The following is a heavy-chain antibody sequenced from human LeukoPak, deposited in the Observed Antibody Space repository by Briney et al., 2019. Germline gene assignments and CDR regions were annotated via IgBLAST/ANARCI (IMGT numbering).Heavy chain of an antibody. Sequence: ASVKVSCKASGYTFNVYYIHWVRQAPGQGLEWMGRINPSSGGTNYAQIFQGRVTMTRDTSMSTVYMELSRLRSDDTAVYYCARVGYYGSGTIDYWGQGTPVTVSS. CDR1: GYTFNVYY. D-gene: IGHD3-10*01. V-gene: IGHV1-2*06. CDR3: ARVGYYGSGTIDY. CDR2: INPSSGGT. J-gene: IGHJ4*02.